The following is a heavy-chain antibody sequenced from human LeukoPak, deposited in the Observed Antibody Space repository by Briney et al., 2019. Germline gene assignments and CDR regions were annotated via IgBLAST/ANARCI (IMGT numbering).Heavy chain of an antibody. D-gene: IGHD3-3*01. J-gene: IGHJ5*02. Sequence: ASVKVSCKASGYTFTGYYMHWVRRAPGQGLEWMGWINPNSGGTNYAQKFQGRVTMTRDTSISTAYMELSRPRSDDTAVYYCARDGSYITDNNWFDPWGQGTLVTVSS. CDR1: GYTFTGYY. CDR3: ARDGSYITDNNWFDP. V-gene: IGHV1-2*02. CDR2: INPNSGGT.